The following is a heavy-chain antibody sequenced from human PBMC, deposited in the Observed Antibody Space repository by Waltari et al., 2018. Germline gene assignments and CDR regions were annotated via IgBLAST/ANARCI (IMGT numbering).Heavy chain of an antibody. CDR3: ATSDYAGKGDY. D-gene: IGHD5-12*01. CDR2: ISWDGGDT. J-gene: IGHJ4*01. CDR1: GFVFDEFT. V-gene: IGHV3-43*01. Sequence: EVNLVESGGAVVQPGGSLRLSCKASGFVFDEFTMQWVRQVPGSGLQWVALISWDGGDTYYADSVKGRFTISRDNSRNSLYLEMKTLTLEDTALYYCATSDYAGKGDYWGHGTLVTVSS.